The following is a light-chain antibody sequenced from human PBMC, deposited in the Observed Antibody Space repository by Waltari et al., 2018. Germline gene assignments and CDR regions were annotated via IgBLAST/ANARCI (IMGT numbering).Light chain of an antibody. Sequence: EIVLPQSPGTLSLSPGDSATLSCRTSQSVTRALAWYKQKPGQAPRLLIYGASNRATGIPDMFSGSGSGTDFSLTISSLEPEDFAVYYCQHYLRLPVTFGQGTKVEVK. V-gene: IGKV3-20*01. CDR3: QHYLRLPVT. J-gene: IGKJ1*01. CDR1: QSVTRA. CDR2: GAS.